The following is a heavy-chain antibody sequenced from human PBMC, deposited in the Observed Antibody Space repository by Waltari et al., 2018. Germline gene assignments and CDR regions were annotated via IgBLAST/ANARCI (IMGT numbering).Heavy chain of an antibody. CDR3: ARGRPALDAFDI. CDR2: IYYSGST. Sequence: QVQLQESGPGLVKPSETLSLTCTVSGGSISSHYWSWIRQPPGKGLEWIGYIYYSGSTNYNPSLKSRVTISVDTSKNQFSLKLSSVTAADTAVYYCARGRPALDAFDIWGQGTMVTVSS. V-gene: IGHV4-59*11. J-gene: IGHJ3*02. CDR1: GGSISSHY. D-gene: IGHD1-1*01.